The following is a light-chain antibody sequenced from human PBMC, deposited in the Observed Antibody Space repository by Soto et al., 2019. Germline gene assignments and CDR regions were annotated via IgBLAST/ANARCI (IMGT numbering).Light chain of an antibody. Sequence: QSVLTQPPSASGTPGQRVTISCSGSSSNIGSNTVNWYQQLPGTAPKLLIYSNNQRPSAVPDRFSGSKSGTSASLAISGLPSEHEADYYCAAWDDSLNGYVFGTGTELTVL. CDR2: SNN. V-gene: IGLV1-44*01. CDR3: AAWDDSLNGYV. CDR1: SSNIGSNT. J-gene: IGLJ1*01.